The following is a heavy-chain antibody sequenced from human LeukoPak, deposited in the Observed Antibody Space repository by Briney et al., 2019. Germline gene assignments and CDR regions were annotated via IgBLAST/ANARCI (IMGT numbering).Heavy chain of an antibody. D-gene: IGHD2-15*01. J-gene: IGHJ5*02. Sequence: ASVKVSCKASGYTFTSYDINWVRQATGQGLEWIGWMNPNSGNTGYAQKFQGRVTMTRNTSISTAYMELSSLRSEDTAVYYCARGSRDIVVVVAAYNWFDPWGQGTLVTVSS. CDR3: ARGSRDIVVVVAAYNWFDP. CDR1: GYTFTSYD. V-gene: IGHV1-8*01. CDR2: MNPNSGNT.